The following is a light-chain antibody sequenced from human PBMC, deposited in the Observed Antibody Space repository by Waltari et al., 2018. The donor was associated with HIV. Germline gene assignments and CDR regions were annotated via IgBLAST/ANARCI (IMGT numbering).Light chain of an antibody. CDR2: DVS. CDR1: SSDVGGYNH. J-gene: IGLJ3*02. CDR3: SSYTSSSTWV. V-gene: IGLV2-14*01. Sequence: QSALTQPASVSGSPGQSITISCTGTSSDVGGYNHVSWYQQHPGKAPKFMIYDVSKRPSGVSKRFACAKSGNTASLTISGLQAEDEADYDCSSYTSSSTWVFGGGTKLTVL.